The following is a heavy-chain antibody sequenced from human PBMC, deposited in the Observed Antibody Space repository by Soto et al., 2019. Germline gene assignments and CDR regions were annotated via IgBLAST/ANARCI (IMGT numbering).Heavy chain of an antibody. D-gene: IGHD3-22*01. CDR3: ARSIYYYDGLDY. CDR2: INHSGST. J-gene: IGHJ4*02. Sequence: QVQLQQWGAGLLKPSETLSLTCAVYGGSFSGYYWSWIRQPPGKGLEWIGEINHSGSTNYNPSLKSRVTIAVDTSRNQFSLKLSSVTAADTAVYYCARSIYYYDGLDYWGQGTLVTVSS. CDR1: GGSFSGYY. V-gene: IGHV4-34*01.